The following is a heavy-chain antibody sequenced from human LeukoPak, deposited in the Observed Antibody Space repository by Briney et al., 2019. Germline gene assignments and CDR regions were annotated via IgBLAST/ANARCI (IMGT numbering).Heavy chain of an antibody. CDR2: ISGSGGST. J-gene: IGHJ4*02. V-gene: IGHV3-23*01. CDR3: AKVPPSGFDY. Sequence: EWVSAISGSGGSTYYADSVKGRFTISRDNSKNTLYLQMNSLRAEDTAVYYCAKVPPSGFDYWGQGTLVTVSS.